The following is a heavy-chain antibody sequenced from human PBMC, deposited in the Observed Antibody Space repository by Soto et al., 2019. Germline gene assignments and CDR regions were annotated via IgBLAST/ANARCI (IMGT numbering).Heavy chain of an antibody. J-gene: IGHJ3*02. D-gene: IGHD5-12*01. V-gene: IGHV4-31*03. CDR2: IYYSGST. Sequence: QVQLQESDAGLVKASQTLSLTCTVSGGSVSRGAYYWTWIRQRPGKGLEWIGYIYYSGSTYYSPSLKSRLSISLDTSKNQFSLRLSSVTAADTAMYYCARARLRAVYAFDIWGQGTMVTFSS. CDR3: ARARLRAVYAFDI. CDR1: GGSVSRGAYY.